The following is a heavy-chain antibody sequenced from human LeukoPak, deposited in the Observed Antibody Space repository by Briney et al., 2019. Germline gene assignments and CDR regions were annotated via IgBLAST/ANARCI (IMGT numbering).Heavy chain of an antibody. CDR3: AKINREGATTGSGGPGNFDY. D-gene: IGHD1-26*01. CDR2: ISGPGYST. J-gene: IGHJ4*02. V-gene: IGHV3-23*01. CDR1: GFTFNHYA. Sequence: GGSLRISCAASGFTFNHYAMSWVRQASGRGLEWVSAISGPGYSTHYADSVKGRFTISRDNPKSTVFLQMNSLRAEDTAMYYCAKINREGATTGSGGPGNFDYWGQGTLLTVSS.